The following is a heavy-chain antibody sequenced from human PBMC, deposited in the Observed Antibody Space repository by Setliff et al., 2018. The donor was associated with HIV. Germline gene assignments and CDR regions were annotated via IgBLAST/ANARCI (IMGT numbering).Heavy chain of an antibody. D-gene: IGHD3-3*01. CDR3: ARQFLDWSNDYYSRYYMDV. CDR1: GYTFTSYG. J-gene: IGHJ6*03. CDR2: ISAYNGNT. V-gene: IGHV1-18*01. Sequence: GPSVKVSCKASGYTFTSYGISWVRQAPGQGLEWMGWISAYNGNTHYAQRLQGRVTMTTDTSTRTAYMELRSLRSDDTAVYYCARQFLDWSNDYYSRYYMDVWGKGTTVTVSS.